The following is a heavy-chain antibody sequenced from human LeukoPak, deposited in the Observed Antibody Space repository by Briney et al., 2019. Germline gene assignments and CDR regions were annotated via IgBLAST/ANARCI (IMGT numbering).Heavy chain of an antibody. CDR2: ISSSGSTI. D-gene: IGHD3-3*01. Sequence: TGGSLRLSCAASGFTFSDYHMSWIRQAPGKGLEWVSYISSSGSTIYYADSVKGRFTISRDNAKNSLYLQMNSLRAEDTAVYYCARDGGYYDFWSGYFFPPRFPPPNAFDIWGQGTMVTVSS. J-gene: IGHJ3*02. CDR3: ARDGGYYDFWSGYFFPPRFPPPNAFDI. V-gene: IGHV3-11*04. CDR1: GFTFSDYH.